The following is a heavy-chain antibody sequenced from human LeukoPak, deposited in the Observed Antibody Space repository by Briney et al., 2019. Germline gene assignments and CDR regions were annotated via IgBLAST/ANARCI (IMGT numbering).Heavy chain of an antibody. Sequence: PSETLSLTCTVSGGSISSYYWSWIRQPPGKGLERIGYIYYSGSANYNPSLKSRVTISVDTSKNQFSLKLSSVTAADTAVYYCARSEMATIRGFDYWGQGTLVNVSS. J-gene: IGHJ4*02. CDR3: ARSEMATIRGFDY. V-gene: IGHV4-59*01. CDR2: IYYSGSA. CDR1: GGSISSYY. D-gene: IGHD5-24*01.